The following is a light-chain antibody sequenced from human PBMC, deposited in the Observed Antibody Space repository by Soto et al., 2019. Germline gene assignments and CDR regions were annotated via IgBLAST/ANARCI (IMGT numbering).Light chain of an antibody. CDR1: QSISNR. V-gene: IGKV1-5*01. J-gene: IGKJ1*01. Sequence: DFQISHSAATLSASVGDRVTITCRASQSISNRLAWYQQKPGKAPKVLIYDASNLDSGVPSRFSGSGSGTEFSLTISNLQHDDCATYYCQQYENYWTFGQGTKVDIK. CDR2: DAS. CDR3: QQYENYWT.